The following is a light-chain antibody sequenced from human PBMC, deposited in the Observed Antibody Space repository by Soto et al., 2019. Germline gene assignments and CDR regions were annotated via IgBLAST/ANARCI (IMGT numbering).Light chain of an antibody. Sequence: DIQMTQSPSSVSASVGDRVTITCRASQGISNWLAWYQQKAGKAPKLLIYATSGLHSGVPSRFSGSGSGTDFTLTISSLQPEDFATYYCQQTNSFPLTFGPGTKVDIK. CDR3: QQTNSFPLT. CDR2: ATS. J-gene: IGKJ3*01. CDR1: QGISNW. V-gene: IGKV1-12*01.